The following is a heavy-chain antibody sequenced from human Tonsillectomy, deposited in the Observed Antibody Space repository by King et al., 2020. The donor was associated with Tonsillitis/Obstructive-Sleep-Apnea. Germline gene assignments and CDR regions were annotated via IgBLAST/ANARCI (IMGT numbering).Heavy chain of an antibody. V-gene: IGHV3-23*04. Sequence: VQLVESGGGLVQPGGSLRLSCAASGLTFSNYAMSWVRQAQGKGLAWVSIISGSATSTYYADSVKGRFTISRDNSKNTLYLQMNTLRAEDTAVYYCAKASGIVVGPRYYYYMDVWGKGTTVTVSS. CDR3: AKASGIVVGPRYYYYMDV. CDR2: ISGSATST. J-gene: IGHJ6*03. D-gene: IGHD2-2*01. CDR1: GLTFSNYA.